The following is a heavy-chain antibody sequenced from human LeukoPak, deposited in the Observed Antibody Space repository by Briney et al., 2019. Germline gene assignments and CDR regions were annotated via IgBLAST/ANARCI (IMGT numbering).Heavy chain of an antibody. V-gene: IGHV4-39*01. Sequence: SETLSLTCTVSGGSISSSSYYWGWIRQPPGQGLEWIGSIYYSGSTYYNPSLKSRVTISVDTSKNQFSLKLSSVTAADTAVYYCARQDAYYDFWSGYYNGWFDPWGQGTLVTVSS. J-gene: IGHJ5*02. CDR1: GGSISSSSYY. D-gene: IGHD3-3*01. CDR3: ARQDAYYDFWSGYYNGWFDP. CDR2: IYYSGST.